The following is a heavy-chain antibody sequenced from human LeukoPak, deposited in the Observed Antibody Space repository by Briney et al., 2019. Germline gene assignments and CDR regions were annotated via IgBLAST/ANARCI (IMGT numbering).Heavy chain of an antibody. V-gene: IGHV3-11*01. J-gene: IGHJ3*02. CDR2: ISSSGGAT. Sequence: GSLRLSCAASGFTFRDYYMTWIRQAPGKGLEWVSYISSSGGATYYADSVKGRFTISRDNAKNSLYLQMNSLRAEDTAVYYCARAYFDVFDIWGQGTMVTVSS. CDR3: ARAYFDVFDI. CDR1: GFTFRDYY. D-gene: IGHD3-10*01.